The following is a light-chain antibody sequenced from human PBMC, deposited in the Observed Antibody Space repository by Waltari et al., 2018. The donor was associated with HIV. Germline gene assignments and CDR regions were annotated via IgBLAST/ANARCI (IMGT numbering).Light chain of an antibody. V-gene: IGKV3-15*01. J-gene: IGKJ4*01. Sequence: EIVMTQSPATLSVSPGERATLSCRASQNIGTNLAWYQQKPGQAPRLLIYGASTRATGIPARFSGSGAGTEFTLAISSLQAEDFAVYYCQQYHGSPLTFGGGTTVE. CDR3: QQYHGSPLT. CDR2: GAS. CDR1: QNIGTN.